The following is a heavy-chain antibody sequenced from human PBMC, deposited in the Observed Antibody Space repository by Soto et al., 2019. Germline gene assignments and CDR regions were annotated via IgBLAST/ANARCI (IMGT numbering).Heavy chain of an antibody. V-gene: IGHV3-7*05. Sequence: GGSLRLSCAASGFTFSSYWMSWVRQAPGKGLEWVANINRDGNEKYYVDSVKGRFTISRDNAKKSVDLEMNSLRVEDTALYYCAGSGFWSGYPSWFDPWGQGILVTVSS. D-gene: IGHD3-3*01. J-gene: IGHJ5*02. CDR3: AGSGFWSGYPSWFDP. CDR2: INRDGNEK. CDR1: GFTFSSYW.